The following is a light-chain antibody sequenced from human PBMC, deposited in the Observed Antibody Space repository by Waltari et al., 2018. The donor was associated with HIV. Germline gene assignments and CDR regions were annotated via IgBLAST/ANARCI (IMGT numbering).Light chain of an antibody. CDR1: SSDVGDYNY. Sequence: QSALTQPRSVSGSPGQSVTISCTGTSSDVGDYNYVSWYQQHPGKAPKLMIFDGNKRPSGVPDSFSGSKSGNTASLTISGLQAEDEADYYCCSYADKYTWVFGGGTKLTVL. CDR2: DGN. CDR3: CSYADKYTWV. V-gene: IGLV2-11*01. J-gene: IGLJ3*02.